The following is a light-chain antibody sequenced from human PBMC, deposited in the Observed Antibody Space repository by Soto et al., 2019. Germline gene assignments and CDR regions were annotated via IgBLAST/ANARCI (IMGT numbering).Light chain of an antibody. CDR1: QSISSNF. CDR2: GAS. CDR3: QQYGGSPRT. J-gene: IGKJ1*01. V-gene: IGKV3-20*01. Sequence: IVLRQSPGTLSLSPGERATLSCRASQSISSNFLAWYQQKRGQAPRLLIHGASNRATGIPDRFSGSGSGTDFTLTITRLEPEDFAVYYCQQYGGSPRTFGQGTKVDIK.